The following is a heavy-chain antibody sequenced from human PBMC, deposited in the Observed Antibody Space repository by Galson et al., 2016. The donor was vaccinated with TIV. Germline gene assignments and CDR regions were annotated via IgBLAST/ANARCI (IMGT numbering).Heavy chain of an antibody. J-gene: IGHJ4*02. D-gene: IGHD3-16*01. Sequence: SLRLSCAASGFTFSSHAITWVRQAPGKGLEWISAISAGGGSTYHTDSVKCRFTISRDNSKNTVFLQMKSLRVEDTAVYDCAKIDSIVYTYGGRLVYWGQGTLVTVSS. V-gene: IGHV3-23*01. CDR2: ISAGGGST. CDR1: GFTFSSHA. CDR3: AKIDSIVYTYGGRLVY.